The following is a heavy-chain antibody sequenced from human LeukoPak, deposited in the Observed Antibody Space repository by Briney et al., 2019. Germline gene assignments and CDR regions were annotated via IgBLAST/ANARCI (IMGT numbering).Heavy chain of an antibody. D-gene: IGHD3-16*01. V-gene: IGHV3-30*04. CDR3: VRARAGGLDY. CDR2: LSFDGAHK. J-gene: IGHJ4*02. CDR1: GFTFRHYA. Sequence: PERSLRLSCAASGFTFRHYAVHWVRQAPGRGLEWVAVLSFDGAHKYYAESVKGRFTISKDNSNNTLFLQMDSLRLEDTALYYCVRARAGGLDYWGQGTLATVSS.